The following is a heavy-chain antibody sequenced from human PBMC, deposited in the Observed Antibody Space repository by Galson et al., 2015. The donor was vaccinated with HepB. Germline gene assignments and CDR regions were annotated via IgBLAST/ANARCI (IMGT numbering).Heavy chain of an antibody. V-gene: IGHV3-30-3*01. D-gene: IGHD2-2*01. Sequence: SLRLSCAASGFTFSSYAMHWVRKAPGKGLEWVAVISSDGSNKFYADSVKGRLTISRDDSKNTAELQMTSLRTEDTAVYYCVVDCSSAICPDYWGQGTLGTVSS. CDR3: VVDCSSAICPDY. J-gene: IGHJ4*02. CDR2: ISSDGSNK. CDR1: GFTFSSYA.